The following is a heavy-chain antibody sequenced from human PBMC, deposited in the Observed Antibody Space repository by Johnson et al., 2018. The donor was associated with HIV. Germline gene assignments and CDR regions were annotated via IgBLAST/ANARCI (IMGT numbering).Heavy chain of an antibody. Sequence: HVQLVESGGGLVKPGGSLRLSCTASGFTFSNYYMNWVRQAPGKGLEWISHISTSGTTIYYADSVKGRFTISRVNSKRSVFLQMNSLRAEDTAVYYCAQGYYDILTGYYDAFDFWGQGTMVTVSS. V-gene: IGHV3-11*04. CDR1: GFTFSNYY. D-gene: IGHD3-9*01. CDR3: AQGYYDILTGYYDAFDF. CDR2: ISTSGTTI. J-gene: IGHJ3*01.